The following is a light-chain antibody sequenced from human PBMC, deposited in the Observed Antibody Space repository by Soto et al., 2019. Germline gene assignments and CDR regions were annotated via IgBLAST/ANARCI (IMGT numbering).Light chain of an antibody. CDR2: DAS. J-gene: IGKJ5*01. Sequence: IHMTQAPSTLSASVGDTVTITFRASQSISRWLAWYQQKPGKAPKILISDASILESGVPSRFSGTGSGTEFTLTIRSLQPDDFATYFCQQYNSFSLITFGQGTRLEI. CDR3: QQYNSFSLIT. V-gene: IGKV1-5*01. CDR1: QSISRW.